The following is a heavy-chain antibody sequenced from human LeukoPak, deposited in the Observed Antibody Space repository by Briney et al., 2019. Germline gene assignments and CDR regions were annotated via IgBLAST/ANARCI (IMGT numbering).Heavy chain of an antibody. CDR2: ISSSSSYI. CDR1: GLSFSSFA. CDR3: ARDISGFGDDDY. J-gene: IGHJ4*02. D-gene: IGHD4-17*01. Sequence: GGSLRLSCAASGLSFSSFAMNWVRQASGKGLEWVSSISSSSSYIYYADSVKGRFTISRDNAKNSLYLQMNSLRAEDTAVYYCARDISGFGDDDYWGQGTLVTVSS. V-gene: IGHV3-21*01.